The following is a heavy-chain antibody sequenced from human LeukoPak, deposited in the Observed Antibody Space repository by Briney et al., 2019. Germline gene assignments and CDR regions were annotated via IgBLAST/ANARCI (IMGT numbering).Heavy chain of an antibody. D-gene: IGHD6-19*01. CDR1: GGSFXGYX. CDR3: ARAGSFDC. V-gene: IGHV4-34*01. Sequence: PSETLSLTCAVYGGSFXGYXXSXIRXPPXXGLEWIGEINHSGSTNYNPSLKSRVTISVDTSKNQFSLKLSSVTAADTAVYYCARAGSFDCWGQGTLVTVSS. CDR2: INHSGST. J-gene: IGHJ4*02.